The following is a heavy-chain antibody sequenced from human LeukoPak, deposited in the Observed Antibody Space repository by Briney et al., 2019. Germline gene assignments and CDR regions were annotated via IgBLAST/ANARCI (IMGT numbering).Heavy chain of an antibody. CDR3: ARDLYDFWNGRKYYFDY. CDR1: GFTFSSHW. V-gene: IGHV3-74*01. J-gene: IGHJ4*02. CDR2: INPDGSST. D-gene: IGHD3-3*01. Sequence: GGSLRLSCAASGFTFSSHWMHWVRQAPGKGLVWVSQINPDGSSTTYADSVKGRLTISRDNAKNTLYLQMNSLRDEDTAVYYCARDLYDFWNGRKYYFDYWGQGTLVAVSS.